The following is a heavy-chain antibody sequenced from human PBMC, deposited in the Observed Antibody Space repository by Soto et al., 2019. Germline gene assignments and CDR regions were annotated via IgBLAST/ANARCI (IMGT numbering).Heavy chain of an antibody. CDR1: GFTFSIYA. D-gene: IGHD1-20*01. CDR2: ISHDGNNR. Sequence: GVSLRLSCAASGFTFSIYAMHWVRQAPGKGLEWLASISHDGNNRYYAGSVRGRFTISRDNSRDTLYLQMNNLRAEDTAVYYCAKPPDYNWNDYWGQGTLVTV. J-gene: IGHJ4*02. CDR3: AKPPDYNWNDY. V-gene: IGHV3-30-3*02.